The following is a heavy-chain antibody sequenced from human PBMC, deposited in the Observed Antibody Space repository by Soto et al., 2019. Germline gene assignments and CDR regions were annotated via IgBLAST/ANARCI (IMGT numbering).Heavy chain of an antibody. J-gene: IGHJ4*02. CDR1: GYTFTSYG. CDR2: ISAYNGNT. D-gene: IGHD1-26*01. V-gene: IGHV1-18*04. Sequence: ASVKVSCKASGYTFTSYGISWVRQAPGQGLEWMGWISAYNGNTNYAQKLQGRVTMTTDTSTSTAYMELRSLRSDDTAVYYRARGPGIMGATKNDYWGQGTLVTVSS. CDR3: ARGPGIMGATKNDY.